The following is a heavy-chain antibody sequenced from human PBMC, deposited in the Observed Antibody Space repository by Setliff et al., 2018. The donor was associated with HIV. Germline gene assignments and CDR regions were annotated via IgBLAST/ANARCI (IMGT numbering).Heavy chain of an antibody. V-gene: IGHV4-30-2*01. CDR3: ALRSPGGPRDSTWESHRYDAFDT. CDR1: GGSIGSGGYS. CDR2: IYHNGNT. Sequence: SETLSLTCAVSGGSIGSGGYSWTWIRQPPGKGLEWIGYIYHNGNTYCNPSLKSRVTISVDKSKNHFSLKLNSVTATDTAIYYCALRSPGGPRDSTWESHRYDAFDTWGQGTAVTVSS. J-gene: IGHJ3*02. D-gene: IGHD3-16*02.